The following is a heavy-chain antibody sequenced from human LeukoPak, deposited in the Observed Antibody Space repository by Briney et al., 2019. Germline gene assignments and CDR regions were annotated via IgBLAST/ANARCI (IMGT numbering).Heavy chain of an antibody. CDR1: GGSISSSNYY. CDR2: ICYSGST. CDR3: ARRPSSWYSGWFDP. J-gene: IGHJ5*02. V-gene: IGHV4-39*01. D-gene: IGHD6-13*01. Sequence: PSETLSLTCSVSGGSISSSNYYWGWIRQPPGKGLEWIGSICYSGSTYYNPSLKSRVTISVDTSKNQFSLKLRSVTAADTAVYYCARRPSSWYSGWFDPWGQGTLVTVSS.